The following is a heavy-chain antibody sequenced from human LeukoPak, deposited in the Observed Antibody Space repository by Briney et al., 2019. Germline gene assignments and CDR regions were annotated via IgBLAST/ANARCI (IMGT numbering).Heavy chain of an antibody. CDR1: GYTFTSYG. V-gene: IGHV1-18*01. Sequence: ASVEVSCKASGYTFTSYGISWVRQAPGQGLEWMGWISAYNGNTNYAQKLQGRVTMTTDTSTNTAFMELRSLRSDDTAVYYCARRNTIFGVVRYYFDNWGQGTLVTVSS. D-gene: IGHD3-3*01. J-gene: IGHJ4*02. CDR3: ARRNTIFGVVRYYFDN. CDR2: ISAYNGNT.